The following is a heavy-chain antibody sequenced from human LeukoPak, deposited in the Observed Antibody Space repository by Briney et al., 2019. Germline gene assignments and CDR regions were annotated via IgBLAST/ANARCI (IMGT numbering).Heavy chain of an antibody. CDR1: GFTFSTYW. CDR2: IKQDGSEK. J-gene: IGHJ3*02. V-gene: IGHV3-7*01. Sequence: GGSLRLSCAASGFTFSTYWMNWVRQAPGKGLEWVANIKQDGSEKYYVDSVKGRFTISRDNARNSLYLQMNSLRAEDTAVYYCTKPARTDAFDIWGQGTMVTVSS. CDR3: TKPARTDAFDI. D-gene: IGHD1-14*01.